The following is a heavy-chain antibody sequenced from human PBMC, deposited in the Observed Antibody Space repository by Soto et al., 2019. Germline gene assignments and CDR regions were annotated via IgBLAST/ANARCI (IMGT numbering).Heavy chain of an antibody. D-gene: IGHD3-10*01. V-gene: IGHV4-59*01. Sequence: PSETLSLTCTVSGGSISSYYWSWIRQPPGKGLEWIGYIYYSGSTNYNPSLKSRVTISVDTSKNQFSLKLSSVTAADTAVYYCARFRTTGLDVWGQGTTVTVSS. CDR1: GGSISSYY. CDR3: ARFRTTGLDV. CDR2: IYYSGST. J-gene: IGHJ6*02.